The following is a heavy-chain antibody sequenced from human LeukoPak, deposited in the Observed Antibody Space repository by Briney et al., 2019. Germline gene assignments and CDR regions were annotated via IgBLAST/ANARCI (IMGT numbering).Heavy chain of an antibody. V-gene: IGHV4-39*01. D-gene: IGHD5-12*01. Sequence: SETLSLTCTVSGGSFSSSRYYWGWIRQPPGKGLEWIGSFYYSGSTYYNPSLKSRVSISVDTSKNQFSLRLTSVTAADTALYYCAGTREYSPLELPYRGQGTLVTVSS. CDR1: GGSFSSSRYY. CDR3: AGTREYSPLELPY. CDR2: FYYSGST. J-gene: IGHJ4*02.